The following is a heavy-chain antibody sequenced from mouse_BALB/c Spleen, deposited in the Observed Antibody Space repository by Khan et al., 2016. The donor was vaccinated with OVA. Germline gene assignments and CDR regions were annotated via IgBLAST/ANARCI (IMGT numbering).Heavy chain of an antibody. V-gene: IGHV3-8*02. CDR2: ISYSGST. D-gene: IGHD2-4*01. Sequence: EVQLQESGPSLVKPSQTLSLTCSVTGDSITSGYWNWIRKFPGNKLEYMGYISYSGSTYYNPSLKSRISITRDTPKNQYYLQLNSVTTEDTATYYCARYDYDYDGAFAYWGQGTLVTVSA. CDR1: GDSITSGY. CDR3: ARYDYDYDGAFAY. J-gene: IGHJ3*01.